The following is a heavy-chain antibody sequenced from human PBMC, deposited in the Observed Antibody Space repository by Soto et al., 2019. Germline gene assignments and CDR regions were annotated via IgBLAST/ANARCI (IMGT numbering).Heavy chain of an antibody. CDR2: LSGSGGSK. CDR1: GFTFSSTA. J-gene: IGHJ1*01. D-gene: IGHD4-17*01. CDR3: AKGDRDYADFQH. Sequence: EVQLLASGGGLVQPGGSLRLSCAASGFTFSSTAMSWVRQAPGKGVEWVSGLSGSGGSKYYADSVKGRFTISRDNAKNTLYVQMNSLRDDDTAVYYCAKGDRDYADFQHWGQGTLVTVSS. V-gene: IGHV3-23*01.